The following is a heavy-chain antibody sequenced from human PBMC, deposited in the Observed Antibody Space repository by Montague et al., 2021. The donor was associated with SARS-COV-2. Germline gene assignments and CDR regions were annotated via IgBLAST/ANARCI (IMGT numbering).Heavy chain of an antibody. CDR2: INPADSQT. V-gene: IGHV5-10-1*01. D-gene: IGHD2-21*02. Sequence: QSGAEVKKSGESLRISCRGSWYDFTRYWTSWVRQMPGKGLEWMGSINPADSQTNYSPSFQGQVTISVDKSITTAYLQWSSLKPSDTAICYCARSQHCGSDCYFAYWGQGSLVTVSS. CDR1: WYDFTRYW. J-gene: IGHJ4*02. CDR3: ARSQHCGSDCYFAY.